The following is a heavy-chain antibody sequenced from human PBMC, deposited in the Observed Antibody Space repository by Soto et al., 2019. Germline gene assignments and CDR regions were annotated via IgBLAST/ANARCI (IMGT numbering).Heavy chain of an antibody. CDR3: ARVYYDSSGYIPSYGMDV. V-gene: IGHV4-4*02. CDR1: GGSISSSNW. CDR2: IYHSGST. J-gene: IGHJ6*02. D-gene: IGHD3-22*01. Sequence: SETLSLTCAVSGGSISSSNWWSWVRQPPGKGLEWIGEIYHSGSTNYNPSLKSRVTISVDKSKNQFSLKLSSVTAADTAVYYCARVYYDSSGYIPSYGMDVWGQGTTVTVSS.